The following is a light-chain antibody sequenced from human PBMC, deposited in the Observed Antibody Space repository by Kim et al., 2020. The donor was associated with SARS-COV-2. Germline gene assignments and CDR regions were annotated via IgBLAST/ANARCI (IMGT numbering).Light chain of an antibody. CDR1: QSVGSSY. Sequence: LSPVERATLSCRASQSVGSSYLAWYQQRPGQAPRLLLYGASSRATGIPDRFSGSGSGTDFTLTISRLEPEDFAVYYCQQYGNSPQTFGQGTKLEI. J-gene: IGKJ2*01. V-gene: IGKV3-20*01. CDR2: GAS. CDR3: QQYGNSPQT.